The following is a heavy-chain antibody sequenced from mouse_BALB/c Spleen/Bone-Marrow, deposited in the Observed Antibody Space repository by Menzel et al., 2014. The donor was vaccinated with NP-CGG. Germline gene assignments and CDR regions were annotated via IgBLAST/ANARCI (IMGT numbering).Heavy chain of an antibody. J-gene: IGHJ4*01. D-gene: IGHD4-1*01. CDR2: INPGSGGT. V-gene: IGHV1-54*01. CDR1: GYAFTNYL. Sequence: QLQQSGAELVRPGTSVKVSCKASGYAFTNYLIEWVKQRPGQGLEWIGVINPGSGGTNYNEKFKAKATLTADKSSSTAYMQLSSLTSDDSAVYFCARCLTGTSAMDYWGQGTSVTVSS. CDR3: ARCLTGTSAMDY.